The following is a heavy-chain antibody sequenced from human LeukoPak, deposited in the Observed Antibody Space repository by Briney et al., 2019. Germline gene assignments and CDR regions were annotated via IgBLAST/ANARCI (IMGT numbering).Heavy chain of an antibody. CDR1: GGTFSSYA. CDR3: ARSYSCGWSPQYYFDY. D-gene: IGHD6-19*01. Sequence: GSSVKVSCKASGGTFSSYAISWVRQAPGQGLEWMGGIIPIFGTANYAQKFQGRVTITADESTSTAYMELSSLRSEDTAVYYCARSYSCGWSPQYYFDYWGQGTLVTVSS. V-gene: IGHV1-69*01. CDR2: IIPIFGTA. J-gene: IGHJ4*02.